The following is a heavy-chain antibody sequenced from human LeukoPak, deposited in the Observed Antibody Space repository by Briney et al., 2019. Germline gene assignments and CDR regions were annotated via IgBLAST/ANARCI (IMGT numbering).Heavy chain of an antibody. J-gene: IGHJ4*02. Sequence: PSETLSLTCAVYGGSFSGYYWSWIRQPPGKGLEWIGEINHSGSTNYNLSLKSRVTISVDTSKNQFSLKLSSVTAADTAVYYCARHPTYYYGSGSYRRYFDYWGQGTLVTVSS. CDR1: GGSFSGYY. D-gene: IGHD3-10*01. CDR3: ARHPTYYYGSGSYRRYFDY. V-gene: IGHV4-34*01. CDR2: INHSGST.